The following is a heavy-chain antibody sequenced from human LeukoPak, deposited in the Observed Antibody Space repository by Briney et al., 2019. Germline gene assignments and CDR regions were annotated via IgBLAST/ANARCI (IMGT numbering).Heavy chain of an antibody. V-gene: IGHV4-31*03. CDR3: ARCITMIENAFDI. CDR2: IYYSGST. Sequence: SETLSLTCTVSGGSISSGGYYWSWIRQHPGKGLEWIGYIYYSGSTYYNPSLKSRVTIPVDTSKNQFSLKLSSVTAADTAVYYCARCITMIENAFDIWGQGTMVTASS. D-gene: IGHD3-22*01. J-gene: IGHJ3*02. CDR1: GGSISSGGYY.